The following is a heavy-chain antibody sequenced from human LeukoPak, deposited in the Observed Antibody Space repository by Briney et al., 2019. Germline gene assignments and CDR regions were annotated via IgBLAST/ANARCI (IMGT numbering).Heavy chain of an antibody. CDR3: PKGACGGDANYTDP. J-gene: IGHJ5*02. Sequence: GGSPRLSCAVSGLSSSGVTLGSGCQGPGKGLEWVSGISGSGGTTYYADSVKGRFTISRDNSKNTLYLQMISLRAEDTYLYSIPKGACGGDANYTDPWGQGTLGTVSS. CDR1: GLSSSGVT. V-gene: IGHV3-23*01. CDR2: ISGSGGTT. D-gene: IGHD2-21*01.